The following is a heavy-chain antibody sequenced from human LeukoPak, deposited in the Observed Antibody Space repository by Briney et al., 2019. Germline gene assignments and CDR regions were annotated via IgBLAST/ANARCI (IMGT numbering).Heavy chain of an antibody. D-gene: IGHD6-19*01. CDR3: ARLKGGDSSDWPGEPGFDI. V-gene: IGHV4-59*01. CDR1: GGSISSYY. J-gene: IGHJ3*02. Sequence: SETLSLTCTVSGGSISSYYWSWIRQPPGKGLEWIGYIYYSGSTNYNPSLKSRVTISVDTSKNQFSLKLSSVTAADTAVYYCARLKGGDSSDWPGEPGFDIWGQGTMVTVSS. CDR2: IYYSGST.